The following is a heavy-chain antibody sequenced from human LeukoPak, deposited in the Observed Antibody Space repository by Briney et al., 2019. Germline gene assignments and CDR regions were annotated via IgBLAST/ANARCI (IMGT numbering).Heavy chain of an antibody. CDR2: IYSGGST. CDR1: GFTFSSYA. V-gene: IGHV3-66*01. Sequence: GGSLRLSCAASGFTFSSYAMSWVRQAPGKGLEWVSVIYSGGSTYYADSVKGRFTISRDNSKNTLYLQMNSLRAEDTAVYYCASPGRDYDAFDIWGQGTMVTVSS. J-gene: IGHJ3*02. D-gene: IGHD4-11*01. CDR3: ASPGRDYDAFDI.